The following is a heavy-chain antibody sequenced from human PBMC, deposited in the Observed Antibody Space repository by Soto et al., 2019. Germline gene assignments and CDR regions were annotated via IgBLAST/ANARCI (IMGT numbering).Heavy chain of an antibody. D-gene: IGHD2-2*01. J-gene: IGHJ5*02. Sequence: ASVKVSCKASGYTFTGYYMHWVRQAPGQGLEWMGWINPNSGGTNYAQKFQGWVTMTRDTSISTAYMELSRLRSDDTAVYYCARGEKGYCSSTSCQRPLGNWFDPWGQGTLVTVSS. CDR1: GYTFTGYY. V-gene: IGHV1-2*04. CDR3: ARGEKGYCSSTSCQRPLGNWFDP. CDR2: INPNSGGT.